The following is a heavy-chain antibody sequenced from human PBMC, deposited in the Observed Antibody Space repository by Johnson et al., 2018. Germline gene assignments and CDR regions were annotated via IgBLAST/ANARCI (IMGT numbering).Heavy chain of an antibody. CDR2: ISYDGSNT. CDR3: VRVPDYGCRSVRDYPSGLDV. J-gene: IGHJ6*02. CDR1: RFTFSTSA. Sequence: QVQLVQSGGGVVQPGRSLRLSCAASRFTFSTSAMHWVRQAPGKGLEWVAFISYDGSNTYYADSVKGRFTISRDISKNTLYLQMNSLRAEDTAAYYCVRVPDYGCRSVRDYPSGLDVWGQGTTVTVSS. D-gene: IGHD4-17*01. V-gene: IGHV3-30*03.